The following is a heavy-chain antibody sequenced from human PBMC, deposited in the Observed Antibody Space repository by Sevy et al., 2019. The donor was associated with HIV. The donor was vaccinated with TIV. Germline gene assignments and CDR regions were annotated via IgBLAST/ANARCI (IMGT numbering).Heavy chain of an antibody. CDR2: INGSSNYL. CDR1: GFTFSSYS. Sequence: GGSLRLSCAASGFTFSSYSMNWVRQAPGKGLEWVSSINGSSNYLYYAESLKGRFIISRDNAKNTLYLQMNSLRADDTAVYYCATGPPDGSYDYFDYWGQGTLVTVSS. CDR3: ATGPPDGSYDYFDY. J-gene: IGHJ4*02. D-gene: IGHD1-26*01. V-gene: IGHV3-21*06.